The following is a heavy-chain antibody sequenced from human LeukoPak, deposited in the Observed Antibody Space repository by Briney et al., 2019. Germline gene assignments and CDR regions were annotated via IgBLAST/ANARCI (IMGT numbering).Heavy chain of an antibody. D-gene: IGHD3-22*01. V-gene: IGHV1-58*02. Sequence: SVKVSCKASGFTFTSSAMQWVRQARGQRLEWIGWIVVGRGNTNYAQKFQERVTITRDMSTSTAYMELTSLRSEDTAVYYCAADLNYYDSSGSGDYWGQGTLVTVSS. CDR2: IVVGRGNT. CDR1: GFTFTSSA. CDR3: AADLNYYDSSGSGDY. J-gene: IGHJ4*02.